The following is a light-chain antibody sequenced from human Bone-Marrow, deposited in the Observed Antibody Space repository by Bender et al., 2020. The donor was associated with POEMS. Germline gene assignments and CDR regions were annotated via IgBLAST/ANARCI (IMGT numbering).Light chain of an antibody. V-gene: IGLV2-14*03. CDR3: CSYGGSSV. Sequence: QSALTQPASVSGSPGQSITISCTGTNSDIGDYNYVSWYQQLPGKAPKLMIYDVSSRPSGVSHRFSASKSGNTASLTISGLQAEDEADYYCCSYGGSSVFGGGTKLTVL. J-gene: IGLJ3*02. CDR2: DVS. CDR1: NSDIGDYNY.